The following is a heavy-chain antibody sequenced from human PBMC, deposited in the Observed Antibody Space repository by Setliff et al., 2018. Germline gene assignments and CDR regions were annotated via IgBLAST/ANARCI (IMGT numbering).Heavy chain of an antibody. CDR3: RQWFGELSRDY. J-gene: IGHJ4*02. D-gene: IGHD3-10*01. CDR2: LYGGGNT. V-gene: IGHV3-53*01. Sequence: PGGSLRLSCAASGFTVSSNDMSWVRQAPGKGLGWIALLYGGGNTFYADSVKGRFTISGDSSKNAVYLQMNSLRADDTAVYYCRQWFGELSRDYWGPGTLVTVSS. CDR1: GFTVSSND.